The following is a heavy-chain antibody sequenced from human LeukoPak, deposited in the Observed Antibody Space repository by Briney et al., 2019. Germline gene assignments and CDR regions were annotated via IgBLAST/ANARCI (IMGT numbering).Heavy chain of an antibody. J-gene: IGHJ4*02. V-gene: IGHV3-66*01. CDR1: GFTVSSNY. Sequence: GGSLRLSCAASGFTVSSNYMSWVRRAPGKGLEWVSVIYSGGSTYYADSVKGRFTISRDNSKNTLYLQMNSLRAEDTAVYYCARAIDYGVFFDYWGQGTLVTVSS. CDR2: IYSGGST. D-gene: IGHD4-17*01. CDR3: ARAIDYGVFFDY.